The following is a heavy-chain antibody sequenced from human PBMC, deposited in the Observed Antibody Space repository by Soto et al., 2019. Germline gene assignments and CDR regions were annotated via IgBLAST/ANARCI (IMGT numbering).Heavy chain of an antibody. CDR2: IRSKAYGGTT. D-gene: IGHD5-12*01. CDR3: TRADIVATITNDAFDI. J-gene: IGHJ3*02. CDR1: GFTFSSYA. Sequence: GGSLRLSCAASGFTFSSYAMSWVRQAPGKGLEWVGFIRSKAYGGTTEYAASVKGRFTISRDDSKSIAYLQMNSLKTEDTAVYYCTRADIVATITNDAFDIWGQGTMVTVSS. V-gene: IGHV3-49*04.